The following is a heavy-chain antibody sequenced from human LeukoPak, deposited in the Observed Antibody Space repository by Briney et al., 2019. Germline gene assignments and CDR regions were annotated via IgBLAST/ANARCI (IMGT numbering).Heavy chain of an antibody. D-gene: IGHD6-25*01. Sequence: GGSLRLSCAAPGFTFSRNWMSWVRQAPGKGLEWVANIKEDGSAQYYVDSVKGRFTVSRDNAKNSLFLQMNSLRVEDTAVYYCARDGDGYPSWGQGTLVTVSS. V-gene: IGHV3-7*01. CDR1: GFTFSRNW. CDR2: IKEDGSAQ. CDR3: ARDGDGYPS. J-gene: IGHJ5*02.